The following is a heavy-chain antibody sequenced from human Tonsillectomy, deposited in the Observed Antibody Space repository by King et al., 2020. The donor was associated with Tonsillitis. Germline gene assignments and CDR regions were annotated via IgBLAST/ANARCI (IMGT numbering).Heavy chain of an antibody. J-gene: IGHJ4*02. CDR2: MSFDGNNK. CDR1: GFTFSSYA. CDR3: AKDGGEYYFDY. V-gene: IGHV3-30*04. D-gene: IGHD3-16*01. Sequence: GQLVQSGGGVVQPGRSLRLSCAASGFTFSSYAMHWVRQAPGKGLEWVAVMSFDGNNKYYADSVKGRFTISRDDSENTLYLLMNTLRAEDTAVYYCAKDGGEYYFDYWGQGTLVTVSS.